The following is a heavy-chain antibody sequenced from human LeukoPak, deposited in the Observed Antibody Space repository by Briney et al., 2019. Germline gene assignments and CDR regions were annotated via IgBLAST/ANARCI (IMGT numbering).Heavy chain of an antibody. CDR2: ISAYNGNT. Sequence: GASVKVSCTASGYTFTSYGISWVRQAPGQGLEWMGWISAYNGNTNYAQKLQGRVTMTTDTSTSTAYMELRSLRSDDTAVYYCARVMVGYSYGYIPVPYYYGMDVWGQGTTVTVSS. V-gene: IGHV1-18*01. CDR1: GYTFTSYG. D-gene: IGHD5-18*01. J-gene: IGHJ6*02. CDR3: ARVMVGYSYGYIPVPYYYGMDV.